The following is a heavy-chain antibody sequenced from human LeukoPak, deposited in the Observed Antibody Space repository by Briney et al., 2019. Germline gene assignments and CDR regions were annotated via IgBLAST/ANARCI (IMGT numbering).Heavy chain of an antibody. CDR1: RFTFSNYW. J-gene: IGHJ4*02. Sequence: GGSLRLSCAASRFTFSNYWMHWVRQAPGKGLVWVSRINEGGSVTDYADSVKGRFTISRDNAKNTLYLEMNSLRAEDTAVYYCSRDLRGRDDYWGQGTLVSVSS. CDR3: SRDLRGRDDY. V-gene: IGHV3-74*01. D-gene: IGHD5-24*01. CDR2: INEGGSVT.